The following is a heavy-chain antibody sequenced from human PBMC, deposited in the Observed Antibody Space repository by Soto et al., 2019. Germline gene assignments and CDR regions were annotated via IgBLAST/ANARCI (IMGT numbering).Heavy chain of an antibody. V-gene: IGHV1-69*13. CDR3: ARHEVMLGYNWFDP. J-gene: IGHJ5*02. Sequence: ASVKVSCKASGGTFSSYAISWVRQAPGQGLEWMGGIIPIFGTANYAQKFQGRVTTTADESTSTAYMELSSLRSEDTAVYYCARHEVMLGYNWFDPWGQGTLVTVSS. D-gene: IGHD3-10*02. CDR2: IIPIFGTA. CDR1: GGTFSSYA.